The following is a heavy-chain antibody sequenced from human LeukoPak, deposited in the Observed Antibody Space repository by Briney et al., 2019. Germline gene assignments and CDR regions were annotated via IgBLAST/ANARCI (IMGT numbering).Heavy chain of an antibody. CDR3: ARDAAVTSNWYFDL. Sequence: GASVKVSCKASGGTFSSYAISWVRQAPGQGLEWMGGIIPIFGTANYAQKFQGRVTITADKSTSTAYMELSSLRSDDTAVYYCARDAAVTSNWYFDLWGRGTLVTVSS. J-gene: IGHJ2*01. CDR1: GGTFSSYA. CDR2: IIPIFGTA. V-gene: IGHV1-69*06. D-gene: IGHD4-17*01.